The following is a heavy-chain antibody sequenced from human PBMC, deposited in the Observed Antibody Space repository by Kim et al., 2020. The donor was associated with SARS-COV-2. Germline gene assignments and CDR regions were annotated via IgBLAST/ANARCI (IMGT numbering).Heavy chain of an antibody. J-gene: IGHJ4*02. CDR1: GYTFTSYA. CDR2: INTNTGNP. CDR3: ARGIAAAGTVSSGGSFYFDY. Sequence: ASVKVSCKASGYTFTSYAMNWVRQAPGQGLEWMGWINTNTGNPTYAQGFTGRFVFSLDTSVSTAYLQISSLKAEDTAVYYCARGIAAAGTVSSGGSFYFDYWGLGNLGTVSS. V-gene: IGHV7-4-1*02. D-gene: IGHD6-13*01.